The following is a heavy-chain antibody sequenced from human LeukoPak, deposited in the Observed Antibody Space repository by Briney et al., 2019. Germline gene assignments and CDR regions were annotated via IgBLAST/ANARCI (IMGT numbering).Heavy chain of an antibody. CDR2: INPNSGGT. CDR1: GYTFTGYY. V-gene: IGHV1-2*02. CDR3: SSSGVEEWQGLHF. Sequence: GASVKVSCKASGYTFTGYYMHWVRQAPGQGLEWMGWINPNSGGTNYAQKFQGRVTMTEDTSTDTAYMELNSLSSEDTAVYYCSSSGVEEWQGLHFWGQGTLVTVSS. J-gene: IGHJ4*02. D-gene: IGHD3-3*01.